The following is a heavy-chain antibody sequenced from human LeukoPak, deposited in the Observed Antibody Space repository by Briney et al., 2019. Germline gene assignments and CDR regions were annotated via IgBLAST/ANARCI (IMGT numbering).Heavy chain of an antibody. D-gene: IGHD3-22*01. J-gene: IGHJ3*02. Sequence: SETLSPTCTVSGGSISSYYWSWIRQPPGKGLEWIGYIYYSGSTNYNPSLKSRVTISVDTSKNQFSLKLSSVTAADTAVYYCARHQFDSSGSHHDAFDIWGQGTMVTVSS. V-gene: IGHV4-59*01. CDR2: IYYSGST. CDR1: GGSISSYY. CDR3: ARHQFDSSGSHHDAFDI.